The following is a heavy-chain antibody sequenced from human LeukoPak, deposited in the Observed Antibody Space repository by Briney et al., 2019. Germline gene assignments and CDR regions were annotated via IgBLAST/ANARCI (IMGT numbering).Heavy chain of an antibody. CDR1: GGSISSSSYY. J-gene: IGHJ4*02. CDR3: ARHLEMATIVGVTDY. V-gene: IGHV4-39*01. D-gene: IGHD5-24*01. Sequence: SETLSLTCTVSGGSISSSSYYWGWIRQPPGKGLEWIGSIYYSGSTYYNPSLKSRVTISVDTSKNQFSLKLSSVTAADTAVYYCARHLEMATIVGVTDYWGQETLVTVSS. CDR2: IYYSGST.